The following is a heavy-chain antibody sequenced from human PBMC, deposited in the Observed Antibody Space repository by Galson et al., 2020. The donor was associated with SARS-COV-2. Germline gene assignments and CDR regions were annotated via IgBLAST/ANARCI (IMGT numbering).Heavy chain of an antibody. D-gene: IGHD6-19*01. CDR3: TRSLAIALTGTRDAFDI. Sequence: GESLKISCAASGFTFSRYAMHWVRHSPGMGLEWVAVMAHDGSVEYYADSVKGRFTVSRDNFRDTLYLQLNSLRAADTAVYFCTRSLAIALTGTRDAFDIWGQGTMVTVSS. CDR1: GFTFSRYA. CDR2: MAHDGSVE. V-gene: IGHV3-30*01. J-gene: IGHJ3*02.